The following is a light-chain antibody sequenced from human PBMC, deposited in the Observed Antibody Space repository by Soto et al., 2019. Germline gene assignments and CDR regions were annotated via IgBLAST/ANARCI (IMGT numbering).Light chain of an antibody. V-gene: IGKV3-20*01. Sequence: EIVLTQSPGTLSLSPGESATLSCRASQSITNNYLAWYQQKPGQAPRLLIYGASNRATGIPDRFSGSGSGTDFTLTISRLEPEDFAVYYCQQYAGSRTFGQGTKVDIK. CDR3: QQYAGSRT. CDR2: GAS. CDR1: QSITNNY. J-gene: IGKJ1*01.